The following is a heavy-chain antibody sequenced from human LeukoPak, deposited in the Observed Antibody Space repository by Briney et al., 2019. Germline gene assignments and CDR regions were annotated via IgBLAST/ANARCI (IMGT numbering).Heavy chain of an antibody. J-gene: IGHJ4*02. CDR1: GFPFSGYW. CDR3: SRSLDY. V-gene: IGHV3-7*01. CDR2: INKDGSGQ. Sequence: PGGSLRLSCAASGFPFSGYWMDWVRQARGKGMEGVANINKDGSGQYYAASVEGRFTISRDNAKNSLYLQMNSLRAEDTAVYYCSRSLDYLGQGALVTVSS.